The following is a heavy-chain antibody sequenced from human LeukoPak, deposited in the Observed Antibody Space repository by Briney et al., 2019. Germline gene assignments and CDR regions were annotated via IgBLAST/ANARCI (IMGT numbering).Heavy chain of an antibody. CDR2: ISADGGST. J-gene: IGHJ4*02. CDR1: GIRFNDYA. V-gene: IGHV3-43*02. CDR3: AKESGKFDY. Sequence: PGGALRLSCVASGIRFNDYAMHWVRQAPGKGLEWVSLISADGGSTFSADSVKGRFSISRDNSKNSLYLQMNSLRSEDTAMYYCAKESGKFDYWGQGTLVAVSS.